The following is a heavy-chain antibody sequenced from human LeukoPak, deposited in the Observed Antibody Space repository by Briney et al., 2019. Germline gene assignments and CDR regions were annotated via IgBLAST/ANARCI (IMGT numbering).Heavy chain of an antibody. J-gene: IGHJ4*02. Sequence: PGGSLRLSCAASGFTFSSYGMHWVRQAPGKGLEWVAVISYDGSNKYYADSVKGRFTISRDNTKNTLYLQLNSLRADDTAVYYCVKGSVNAPPDTRVFDYWGQGTLVTVSS. CDR2: ISYDGSNK. CDR1: GFTFSSYG. D-gene: IGHD2-15*01. V-gene: IGHV3-30*18. CDR3: VKGSVNAPPDTRVFDY.